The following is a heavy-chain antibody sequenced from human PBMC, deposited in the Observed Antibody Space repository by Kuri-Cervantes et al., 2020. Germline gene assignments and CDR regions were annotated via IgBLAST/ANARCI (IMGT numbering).Heavy chain of an antibody. Sequence: GGSLRLSCAASGFTFSSYGMHWVRQAPGKGLEWVAVISYDGSNKYYADSVKGRFTISRDNSKNTLYLQMNSLRAEDTAVYYCARDLRYGDYVSLGYWGQGTLVTVSS. CDR2: ISYDGSNK. D-gene: IGHD4-17*01. CDR3: ARDLRYGDYVSLGY. V-gene: IGHV3-30*03. J-gene: IGHJ4*02. CDR1: GFTFSSYG.